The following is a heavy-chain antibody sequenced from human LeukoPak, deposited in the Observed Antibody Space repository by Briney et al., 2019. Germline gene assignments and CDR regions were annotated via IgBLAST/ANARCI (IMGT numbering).Heavy chain of an antibody. V-gene: IGHV1-18*01. CDR2: FSANNGDI. CDR1: GYTFFSYG. CDR3: ARDGVHSGTTDF. J-gene: IGHJ4*02. Sequence: ASVKLACKTSGYTFFSYGIIWVRQSPGQGLEWMGWFSANNGDIKYAPKFQERVTMTTESNTRTAYLDVRSLRSDDTAVYYCARDGVHSGTTDFWGQGTLITVAS. D-gene: IGHD1-1*01.